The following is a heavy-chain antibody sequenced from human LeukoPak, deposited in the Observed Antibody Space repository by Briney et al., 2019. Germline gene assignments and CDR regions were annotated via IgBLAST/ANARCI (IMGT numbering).Heavy chain of an antibody. J-gene: IGHJ4*02. CDR2: INYSWNT. CDR3: SGDQDCGSECYIFDY. D-gene: IGHD2-21*01. CDR1: GGSISSYH. V-gene: IGHV4-59*01. Sequence: SETLSLTCTVSGGSISSYHCSWIRQPPGQGLEWIGSINYSWNTNYYAYLKRRVTTSKNTATPRFSLMLPPGTAADTAAYYCSGDQDCGSECYIFDYWGQGILVTVSS.